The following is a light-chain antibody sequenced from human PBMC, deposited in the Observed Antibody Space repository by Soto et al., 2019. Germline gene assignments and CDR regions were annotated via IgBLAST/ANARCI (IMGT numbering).Light chain of an antibody. J-gene: IGKJ5*01. V-gene: IGKV3-15*01. CDR2: GAS. Sequence: EIVMTQSPAILSVSPGERATLSCRASQSVSTNLAWFQQKPGQTPRLLFNGASTRATGIPARFTGSGSGTEFILTISSLQSEDFAVYYCQQRSNSITFGQGTRLEIK. CDR3: QQRSNSIT. CDR1: QSVSTN.